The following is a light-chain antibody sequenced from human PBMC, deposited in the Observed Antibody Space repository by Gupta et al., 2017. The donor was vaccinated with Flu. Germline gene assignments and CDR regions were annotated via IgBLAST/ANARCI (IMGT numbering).Light chain of an antibody. CDR1: QSVWDNSNNKDY. CDR2: WAS. V-gene: IGKV4-1*01. CDR3: QQENNPPHI. J-gene: IGKJ2*01. Sequence: DIVMTQSPDSLAVSLGERATINCRSSQSVWDNSNNKDYLAWYQQKPGQPPKVLIYWASTRESGVPDRFSGSGSGTDFTLTISSRQAEDVAVYYCQQENNPPHIFGQGTXLDIK.